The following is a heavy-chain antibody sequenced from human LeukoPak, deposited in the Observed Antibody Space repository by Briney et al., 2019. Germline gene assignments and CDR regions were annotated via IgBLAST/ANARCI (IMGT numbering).Heavy chain of an antibody. J-gene: IGHJ4*02. V-gene: IGHV3-74*01. CDR1: GFTLSNTW. CDR3: ARDWYFSIDY. Sequence: GGSLRLSCAASGFTLSNTWMHWVRQAPGKGLVWVSRIDSDGGRITYADSVKGRFTISRDNAKNTVYLQMHSLRAEDTAVYYCARDWYFSIDYWGQGTLVTVSS. CDR2: IDSDGGRI. D-gene: IGHD6-13*01.